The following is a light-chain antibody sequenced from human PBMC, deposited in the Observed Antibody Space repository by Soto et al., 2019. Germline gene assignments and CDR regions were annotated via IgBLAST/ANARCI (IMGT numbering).Light chain of an antibody. CDR2: SDN. J-gene: IGLJ2*01. V-gene: IGLV1-44*01. CDR1: SSNIGSYT. Sequence: QSVLTQPPSASGTPGQRFTISCSGSSSNIGSYTVNWYQQLPGTAPKLLIYSDNQRPSGVPDRFSGSKSGTSASLAISGLQSEDESDYYCAAWDDSLNGLFGGGTKLTVL. CDR3: AAWDDSLNGL.